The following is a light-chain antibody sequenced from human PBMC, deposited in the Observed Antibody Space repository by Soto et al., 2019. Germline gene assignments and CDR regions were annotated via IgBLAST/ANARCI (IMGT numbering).Light chain of an antibody. CDR2: KAS. CDR1: QSISSW. J-gene: IGKJ2*01. CDR3: QQYDSYFT. Sequence: DIQMTQSPSTLSASVGDRVTITCRASQSISSWLAWYQQKPGKVPKLLIYKASTLEIGVPSRFSGSGSGTQCTLTISSLQPDDFATYYFQQYDSYFTFGQGTKLEI. V-gene: IGKV1-5*03.